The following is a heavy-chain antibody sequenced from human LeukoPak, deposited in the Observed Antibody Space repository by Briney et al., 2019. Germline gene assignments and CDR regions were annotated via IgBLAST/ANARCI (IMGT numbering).Heavy chain of an antibody. CDR3: ARGHPENGNSDY. Sequence: PSETLSLTCAVYGGSFSGYYWSWIRQPPGKGPEWIGEINHSGSTNYNPSLKSRVTISVDTSKNHFSLKLSSVTAADTAVYYCARGHPENGNSDYWGQGTLVTVSS. CDR1: GGSFSGYY. D-gene: IGHD1-14*01. J-gene: IGHJ4*02. V-gene: IGHV4-34*01. CDR2: INHSGST.